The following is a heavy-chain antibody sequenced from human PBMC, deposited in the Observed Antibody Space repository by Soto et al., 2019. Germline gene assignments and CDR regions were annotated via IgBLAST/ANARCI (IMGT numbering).Heavy chain of an antibody. D-gene: IGHD1-26*01. CDR3: AREDSGSYYYYGMDV. CDR1: GGSISSGGYY. J-gene: IGHJ6*02. V-gene: IGHV4-31*03. Sequence: SETLSLTCTVSGGSISSGGYYWSWIRQHPGKGLEWIGYIYYSGSTYYNPSLKSRVTISVDTSKNQFSLKLSSVTAADTAVYYCAREDSGSYYYYGMDVWGQGTTVTVSS. CDR2: IYYSGST.